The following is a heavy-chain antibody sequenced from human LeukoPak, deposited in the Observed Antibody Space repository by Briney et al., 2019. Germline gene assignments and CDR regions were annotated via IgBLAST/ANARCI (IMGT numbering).Heavy chain of an antibody. CDR1: GFTFSSYA. D-gene: IGHD2-2*03. V-gene: IGHV3-30*04. J-gene: IGHJ3*02. Sequence: GGSLRLSCAASGFTFSSYAMHWVRQAPGKGLEWVAVIPDDGSNKYYADSVKGRFTISRDNSKNTLYLQMNSLRAEDTAVYYCARVDDLDAFDMWGQGTMVTVSS. CDR3: ARVDDLDAFDM. CDR2: IPDDGSNK.